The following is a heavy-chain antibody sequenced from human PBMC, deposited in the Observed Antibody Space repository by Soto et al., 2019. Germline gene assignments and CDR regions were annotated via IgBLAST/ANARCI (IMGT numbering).Heavy chain of an antibody. CDR3: ARHTLPDISWFDP. V-gene: IGHV4-39*01. J-gene: IGHJ5*02. CDR1: GGSINSSSYY. CDR2: IYYSGST. Sequence: PSETLSLTCTVSGGSINSSSYYWGWIRQPPGKGLEWIGSIYYSGSTYYNPSLKSRVTISVDTSKNQFSPKLSSVTAADTAVYYCARHTLPDISWFDPWGQGTLVTVSS.